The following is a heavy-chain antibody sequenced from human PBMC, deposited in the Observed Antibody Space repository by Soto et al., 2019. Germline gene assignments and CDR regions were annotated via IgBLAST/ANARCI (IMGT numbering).Heavy chain of an antibody. V-gene: IGHV2-5*02. J-gene: IGHJ5*02. CDR2: IHWDDDK. Sequence: SGPTLVNPTQTLTLTCTFSGFSLSTSGVGVGWIRQPPGKAPEWLALIHWDDDKRYSASLKSRLTITKDTSKNQVVLTITNMDPVDTATYYCAHRREARFDPWGQGTLVTVS. CDR1: GFSLSTSGVG. CDR3: AHRREARFDP.